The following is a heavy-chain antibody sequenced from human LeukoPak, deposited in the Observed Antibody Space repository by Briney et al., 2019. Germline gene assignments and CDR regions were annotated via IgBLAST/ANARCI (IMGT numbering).Heavy chain of an antibody. Sequence: GGCLRLSCVAAGLTFSSYGMDSVRQAPGKGLGWVAFIRYDGSNKYYAGSVKGRFTIYGDNSKNTLYLQMNSLRAEDTAVYYCAKGDYYDSSGRLFDYWGQGTLVTVSS. CDR1: GLTFSSYG. CDR3: AKGDYYDSSGRLFDY. D-gene: IGHD3-22*01. J-gene: IGHJ4*02. V-gene: IGHV3-30*02. CDR2: IRYDGSNK.